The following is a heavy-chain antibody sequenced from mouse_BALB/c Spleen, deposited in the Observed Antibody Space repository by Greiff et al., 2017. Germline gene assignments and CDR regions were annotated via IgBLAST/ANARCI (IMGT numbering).Heavy chain of an antibody. J-gene: IGHJ2*01. V-gene: IGHV2-6-7*02. CDR2: IWGDGST. CDR3: ARVRGDGYFDY. D-gene: IGHD2-3*01. Sequence: VQLQESGPGLVAPSQSLSITCTVSGFSLTGYGVNWVRQPPGKGLEWLGMIWGDGSTDYNSALKSRLSISKDNSKSQVFLKMNSLQTDDTARYYCARVRGDGYFDYWGQGTTLTVSS. CDR1: GFSLTGYG.